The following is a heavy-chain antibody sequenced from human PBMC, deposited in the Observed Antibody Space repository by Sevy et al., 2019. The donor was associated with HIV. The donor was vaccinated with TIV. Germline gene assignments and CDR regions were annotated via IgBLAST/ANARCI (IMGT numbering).Heavy chain of an antibody. CDR3: ARTQESSGWYGFGYFDY. Sequence: ASMKVSCKASGGTFSSYAISWVRQAPGQGLEWMGGIIPIFGTANYAQKFQGRVTITADESTSTAYMELSSLRSEDTAVYYCARTQESSGWYGFGYFDYWGQGTLVTVSS. V-gene: IGHV1-69*13. CDR1: GGTFSSYA. J-gene: IGHJ4*02. D-gene: IGHD6-19*01. CDR2: IIPIFGTA.